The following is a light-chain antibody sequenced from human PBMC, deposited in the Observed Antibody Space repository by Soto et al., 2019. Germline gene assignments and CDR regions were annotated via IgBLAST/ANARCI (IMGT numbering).Light chain of an antibody. CDR3: QQYNNWPRT. J-gene: IGKJ1*01. CDR2: GAS. Sequence: EVVMTQSQSTLFVSRGVRAILSCRASQSVSDNLAWYQQKPGLAPRLLIYGASARATGIPARFSGSGSGTEFTLTISSLQSEDFAVYYCQQYNNWPRTFGQGTKVEIK. V-gene: IGKV3-15*01. CDR1: QSVSDN.